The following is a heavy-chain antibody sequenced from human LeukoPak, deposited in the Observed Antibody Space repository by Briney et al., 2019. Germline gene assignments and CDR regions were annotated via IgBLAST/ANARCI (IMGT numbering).Heavy chain of an antibody. J-gene: IGHJ5*02. CDR1: GFDFDFYG. Sequence: GGSLRLSCAASGFDFDFYGLSWVRQAPGKGPEWVANIKRDGSDRNYVDSARGRFTISRDNAKKSLFLQMTGLKVEDTGMYYCGAATLSWGQGTLVTVSS. V-gene: IGHV3-7*01. CDR3: GAATLS. CDR2: IKRDGSDR. D-gene: IGHD6-25*01.